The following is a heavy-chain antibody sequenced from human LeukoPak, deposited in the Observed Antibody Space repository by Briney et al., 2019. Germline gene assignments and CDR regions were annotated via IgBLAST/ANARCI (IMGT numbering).Heavy chain of an antibody. V-gene: IGHV3-74*01. CDR3: ASNVFGSVSA. CDR1: GFTFSTSW. CDR2: INTDGSTT. J-gene: IGHJ1*01. Sequence: GGSLRLSCAASGFTFSTSWMHWVRHTPGKGLVWVSRINTDGSTTTYADSVKGRFTISRDNAKNALYLQMNSLRAEDTAVYYCASNVFGSVSAWGQGTLVTVSS. D-gene: IGHD3-10*01.